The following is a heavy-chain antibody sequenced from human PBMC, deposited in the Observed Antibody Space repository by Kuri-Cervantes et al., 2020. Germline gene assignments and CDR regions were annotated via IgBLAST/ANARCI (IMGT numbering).Heavy chain of an antibody. CDR1: GFTFSSYA. CDR3: AKEIVGDSGYFDL. CDR2: ISGSGGST. J-gene: IGHJ2*01. V-gene: IGHV3-23*01. Sequence: GESLKISCAASGFTFSSYAMSWVRQAPGKGLEWVSAISGSGGSTYYADSVKGRFTISRDNSKNTLYLQMNSLRAEDTAVYYCAKEIVGDSGYFDLWGRGTLVTVSS. D-gene: IGHD1-26*01.